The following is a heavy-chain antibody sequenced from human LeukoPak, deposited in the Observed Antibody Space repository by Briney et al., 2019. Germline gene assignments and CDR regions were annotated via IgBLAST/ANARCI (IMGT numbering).Heavy chain of an antibody. CDR2: ISFDGSNK. CDR3: AKDRLGFRIDYYFDY. CDR1: GFTFSNAW. J-gene: IGHJ4*02. V-gene: IGHV3-30*18. D-gene: IGHD3-16*01. Sequence: GGSLRLSCAASGFTFSNAWMSWVRQAPSKGLEWVAVISFDGSNKYYTDSVKGRFTISRDNSKNTLYLQMNSLRAEDTAVYYCAKDRLGFRIDYYFDYWGQGTLVTVSS.